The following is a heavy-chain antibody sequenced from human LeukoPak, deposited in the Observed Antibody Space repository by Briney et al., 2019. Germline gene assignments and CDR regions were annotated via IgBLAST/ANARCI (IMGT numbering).Heavy chain of an antibody. CDR2: INPNSGGT. D-gene: IGHD6-6*01. J-gene: IGHJ4*02. CDR3: VSLGYRSSSVRY. CDR1: GYTFTGYY. V-gene: IGHV1-2*02. Sequence: ASVKVSCKASGYTFTGYYMHWVRQAPGQGLEWMGWINPNSGGTNYAQKFRGRVTMTRDTSISTAYMELSRLRAEDTAVYFCVSLGYRSSSVRYWGQGTLVTVSS.